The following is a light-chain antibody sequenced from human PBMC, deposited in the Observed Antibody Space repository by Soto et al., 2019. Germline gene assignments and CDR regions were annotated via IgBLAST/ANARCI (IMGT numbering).Light chain of an antibody. CDR2: AAS. V-gene: IGKV1-27*01. J-gene: IGKJ1*01. CDR3: QKYNSAPPT. CDR1: QGISNY. Sequence: DIQMTQSPSSLSAFVGEEVTITCRASQGISNYLAWYQQKPGKVPKLLIYAASTLQSGVPSRFSGSGSGTDFTLTIGSLQPEDVATYYCQKYNSAPPTFGQGTKVEIK.